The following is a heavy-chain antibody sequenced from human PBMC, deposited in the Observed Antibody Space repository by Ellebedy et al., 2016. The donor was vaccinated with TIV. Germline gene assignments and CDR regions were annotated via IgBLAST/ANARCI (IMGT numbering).Heavy chain of an antibody. CDR2: IIPIFGTT. CDR3: ARRYFDWLWLDF. Sequence: SVKVSXXASGGTFSRYAISWVRQAPGQGLEWMGGIIPIFGTTKYAQKFQGRVTITADESTGTAYMELSSLRSEDTAVYYCARRYFDWLWLDFWGQGTLVTVSS. CDR1: GGTFSRYA. J-gene: IGHJ4*02. D-gene: IGHD3-9*01. V-gene: IGHV1-69*13.